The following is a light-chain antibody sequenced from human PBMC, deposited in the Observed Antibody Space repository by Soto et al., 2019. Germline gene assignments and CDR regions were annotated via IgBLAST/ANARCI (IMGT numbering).Light chain of an antibody. V-gene: IGKV1-5*01. CDR2: DAS. J-gene: IGKJ2*01. Sequence: DIQLTQSPSTLSASVGDRVTITCRASQSLSRWLAWYQQKPGKAPKLLIYDASSLQGGVPSRFSGSGSGTEFTLTISSLQPDYFATYSCQQYNSYSPFTFGQGTNLQIK. CDR1: QSLSRW. CDR3: QQYNSYSPFT.